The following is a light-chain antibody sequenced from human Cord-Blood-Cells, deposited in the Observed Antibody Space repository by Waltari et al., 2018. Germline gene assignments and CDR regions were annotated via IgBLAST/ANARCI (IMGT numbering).Light chain of an antibody. CDR3: QQYNNWPPWT. Sequence: EIVMTQSPATLSVSPGERATLSCRASQSVSSNLAWYQQKPGQAPRLLINGAYTRATGIPARFSGRGSGTEFTLTISSLQSEDFAVYYCQQYNNWPPWTFGQGAKVEIK. CDR1: QSVSSN. J-gene: IGKJ1*01. V-gene: IGKV3-15*01. CDR2: GAY.